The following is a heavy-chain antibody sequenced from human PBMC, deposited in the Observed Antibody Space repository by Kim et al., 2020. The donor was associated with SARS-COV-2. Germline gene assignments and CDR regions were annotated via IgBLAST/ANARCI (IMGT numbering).Heavy chain of an antibody. CDR2: INAGNGNT. Sequence: ASVKVSCKASGYTFTSYAMHWVRQAPGQRLEWMGWINAGNGNTKYSQKFQGRVTITRDTSASTAYMELSSLRSEDTAVYYCARDLITYYYGSGSHDPYYFDYWGQGTLVTVSS. J-gene: IGHJ4*02. V-gene: IGHV1-3*01. D-gene: IGHD3-10*01. CDR1: GYTFTSYA. CDR3: ARDLITYYYGSGSHDPYYFDY.